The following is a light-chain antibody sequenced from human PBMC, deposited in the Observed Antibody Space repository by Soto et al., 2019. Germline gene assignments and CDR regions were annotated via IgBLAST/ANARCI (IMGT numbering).Light chain of an antibody. CDR3: QQRSSWPLT. CDR2: GAS. V-gene: IGKV3-11*01. CDR1: QTFSGY. Sequence: EIVLTQSPATLSLSPGERATLSCRASQTFSGYLVWYQQKPGQAPRLLIFGASNRATGVPARFSASGPGTDFTLTISSLEPEDFAVYYCQQRSSWPLTFGGGTKVDIK. J-gene: IGKJ4*01.